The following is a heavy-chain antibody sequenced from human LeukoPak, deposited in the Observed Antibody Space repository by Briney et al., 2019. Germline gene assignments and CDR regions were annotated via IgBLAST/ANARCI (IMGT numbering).Heavy chain of an antibody. Sequence: SETLSLTCTVSGGSISSSSYYWGWIRQPPGKGLEWIGSIYYSGSTYYNPSLKSRVTISVDTSKNQFSLKLSSVTAADTAVYYCARDRDSSGYYVEGPPYYWGQGTLVTVSS. D-gene: IGHD3-22*01. J-gene: IGHJ4*02. V-gene: IGHV4-39*07. CDR2: IYYSGST. CDR3: ARDRDSSGYYVEGPPYY. CDR1: GGSISSSSYY.